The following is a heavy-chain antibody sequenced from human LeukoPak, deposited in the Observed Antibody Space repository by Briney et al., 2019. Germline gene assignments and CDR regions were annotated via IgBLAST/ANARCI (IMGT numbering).Heavy chain of an antibody. CDR3: ARDGNMIAARRTENYYYYYYMDV. CDR2: ISGYNGNT. Sequence: ASVKVSCKASGYTFTSYGISWVRQAPGQGLEWMGWISGYNGNTNYAQQKLQGRVTMTTDTSTSTAYMELRSLRSDDTAMYYCARDGNMIAARRTENYYYYYYMDVWGKGTTVIVSS. V-gene: IGHV1-18*01. CDR1: GYTFTSYG. J-gene: IGHJ6*03. D-gene: IGHD6-6*01.